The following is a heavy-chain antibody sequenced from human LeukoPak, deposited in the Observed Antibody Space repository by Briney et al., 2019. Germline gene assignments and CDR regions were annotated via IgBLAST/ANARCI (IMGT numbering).Heavy chain of an antibody. CDR3: ARVVRGYSGYDQA. V-gene: IGHV4-61*02. D-gene: IGHD5-12*01. Sequence: SETLSLTCTVSGASISTGSSYWSWIRQPAGEGLEWIGRIHNSGSTNYNPSLNSRVTISVDTSKNQVSLKLSSVTAADTAVYYCARVVRGYSGYDQAWGQGTLVTVSS. CDR1: GASISTGSSY. CDR2: IHNSGST. J-gene: IGHJ5*02.